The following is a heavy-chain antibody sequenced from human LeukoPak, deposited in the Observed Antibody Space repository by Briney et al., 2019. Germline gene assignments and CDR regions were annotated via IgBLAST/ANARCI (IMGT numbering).Heavy chain of an antibody. CDR1: GYTFTSYD. Sequence: VASVKLSCTASGYTFTSYDINWVRQATGQGLEWMGWMNPNSGNTGYAQKFQGRVTMTRNTSISTAYMELSSLRSEDTAVYYCARVPSIRLVTPGRYYGMDVWGQGTTVTVSS. V-gene: IGHV1-8*01. CDR2: MNPNSGNT. J-gene: IGHJ6*02. D-gene: IGHD2-21*02. CDR3: ARVPSIRLVTPGRYYGMDV.